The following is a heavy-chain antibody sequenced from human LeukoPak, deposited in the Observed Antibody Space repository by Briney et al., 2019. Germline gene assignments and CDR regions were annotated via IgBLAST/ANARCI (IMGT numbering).Heavy chain of an antibody. Sequence: ASVKVSCKASGGTFSSYAISWVRQAPGQGLEWMGGIIPIFGTANYAQKFQGRVTITADKSTSTAYMELNSPRSEDTAVYYCARDTAMVLTYYFDYWGQGTLVTVSS. V-gene: IGHV1-69*06. D-gene: IGHD5-18*01. CDR1: GGTFSSYA. CDR2: IIPIFGTA. CDR3: ARDTAMVLTYYFDY. J-gene: IGHJ4*02.